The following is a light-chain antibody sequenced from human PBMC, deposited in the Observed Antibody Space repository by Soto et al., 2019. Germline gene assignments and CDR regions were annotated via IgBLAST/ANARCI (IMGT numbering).Light chain of an antibody. CDR2: DVS. Sequence: QSALTQPASESGSPGQSITISCTGTSSDVGGYNYVSWYQQHPGKAPKLMIYDVSNRPSGVSNRFSGSKSGNTASLTISGLQAEDEADYYCSSYTSSSTVAFGGGTKLTVL. CDR3: SSYTSSSTVA. V-gene: IGLV2-14*01. CDR1: SSDVGGYNY. J-gene: IGLJ2*01.